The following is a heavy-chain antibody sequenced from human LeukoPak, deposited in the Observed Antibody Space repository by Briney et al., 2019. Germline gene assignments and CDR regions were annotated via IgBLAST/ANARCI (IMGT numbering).Heavy chain of an antibody. Sequence: GGSLRLSCAASGFTFSDYYLSWIRQAPGKGLEWVSYISGRNYITYADSVKGRFTISRDNAKNTLYLQMNSLRAEDTAVYYCSRDRRTWFDPWGQGPVVTVSS. D-gene: IGHD1-1*01. CDR3: SRDRRTWFDP. CDR2: ISGRNYI. J-gene: IGHJ5*02. V-gene: IGHV3-11*06. CDR1: GFTFSDYY.